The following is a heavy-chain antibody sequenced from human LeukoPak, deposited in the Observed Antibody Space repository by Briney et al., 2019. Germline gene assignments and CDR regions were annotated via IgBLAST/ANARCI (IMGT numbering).Heavy chain of an antibody. Sequence: SETLSLTCTVSGYSISSGYYWGWIRQPPGKGLEWIGSIYHSGSTYYNQSLKSRVTISVDTSKNQFSLKLSSVTAADTAVYYCARDLWFGELLGMDVWGKGTTVTISS. V-gene: IGHV4-38-2*02. CDR3: ARDLWFGELLGMDV. CDR2: IYHSGST. J-gene: IGHJ6*04. D-gene: IGHD3-10*01. CDR1: GYSISSGYY.